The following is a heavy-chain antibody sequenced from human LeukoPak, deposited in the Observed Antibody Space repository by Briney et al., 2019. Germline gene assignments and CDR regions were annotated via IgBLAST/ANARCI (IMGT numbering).Heavy chain of an antibody. D-gene: IGHD6-13*01. Sequence: GGSLRLSCAASGFTFSSYAMHWVRQAPGKGLEWVAVISYDGSNKYYADSVKGRFTISRDNSKNTLYLQMNSLRAEDTAVYYCARMGPRGAASFDYWGQGTLVTVSS. CDR2: ISYDGSNK. CDR3: ARMGPRGAASFDY. CDR1: GFTFSSYA. J-gene: IGHJ4*02. V-gene: IGHV3-30-3*01.